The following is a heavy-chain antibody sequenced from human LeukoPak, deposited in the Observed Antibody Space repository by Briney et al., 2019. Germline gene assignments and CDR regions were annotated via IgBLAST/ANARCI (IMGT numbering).Heavy chain of an antibody. Sequence: GGSLRLSCAASGFTFSNYMMTWVRQAPGKGLQWVSTVSGTTLSTYYADSVKGRFTISRDNAKNTLYLQMNSLRAADTAVYYCARHGPPGEGLLWFGELFVSRGRNWFDPWGQGTLVTVSS. CDR1: GFTFSNYM. CDR2: VSGTTLST. V-gene: IGHV3-23*01. CDR3: ARHGPPGEGLLWFGELFVSRGRNWFDP. J-gene: IGHJ5*02. D-gene: IGHD3-10*01.